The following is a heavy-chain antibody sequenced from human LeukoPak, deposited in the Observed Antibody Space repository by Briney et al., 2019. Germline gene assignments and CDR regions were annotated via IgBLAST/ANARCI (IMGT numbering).Heavy chain of an antibody. CDR3: ARAPLKIVGATKDYYYYGMDV. CDR1: GGSFSGYY. V-gene: IGHV4-34*01. CDR2: INHSGST. J-gene: IGHJ6*02. Sequence: SETLFLTCAVYGGSFSGYYWSWNLQPPVKGLTGIGEINHSGSTNYNPSLKSRVTISVDTSKNQFSLKLSSVTAADTAVYYCARAPLKIVGATKDYYYYGMDVWGQGATVTVSS. D-gene: IGHD1-26*01.